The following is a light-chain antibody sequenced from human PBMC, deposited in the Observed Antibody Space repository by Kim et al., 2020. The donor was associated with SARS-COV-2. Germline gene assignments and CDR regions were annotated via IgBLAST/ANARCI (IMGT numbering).Light chain of an antibody. V-gene: IGLV2-14*03. CDR3: SSYTSSSTLEV. J-gene: IGLJ2*01. CDR2: DVS. Sequence: QSIPISCAGTSSDVGGYNYVSWYQQHPGKAPKLMIDDVSNRPSGVSNRFSGSKSGNTASLTISGLQAEDEADYYCSSYTSSSTLEVFGGGTQLTVL. CDR1: SSDVGGYNY.